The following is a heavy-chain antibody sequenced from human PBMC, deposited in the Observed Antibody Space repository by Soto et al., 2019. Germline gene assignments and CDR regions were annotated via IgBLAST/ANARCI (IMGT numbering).Heavy chain of an antibody. CDR1: GYTFSSMG. D-gene: IGHD3-10*01. CDR3: ARDLDGSGSYFTNY. CDR2: ISPHKDDT. V-gene: IGHV1-18*01. J-gene: IGHJ4*02. Sequence: ASVKVSCKTSGYTFSSMGISWVRQAPGQGLEWMGWISPHKDDTYYAQRLQGRVTMTTDTSTSTAYMELRSLRSDDTAVYFCARDLDGSGSYFTNYWGQGTLVTVSS.